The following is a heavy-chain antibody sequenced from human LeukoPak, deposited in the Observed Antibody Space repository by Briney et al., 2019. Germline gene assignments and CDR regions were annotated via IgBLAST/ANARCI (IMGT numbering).Heavy chain of an antibody. J-gene: IGHJ6*03. CDR3: GRVVYGSGSLGLPYYYMDV. Sequence: PGGSLRLSCAASGFTVSSNYMTWVRQAPGKGLEWVSVIYSGGSTYYADSVKGRFTISRDNSKNTLYLQMNSLRAEDTGVYYCGRVVYGSGSLGLPYYYMDVWGKGTTVTISS. D-gene: IGHD3-10*01. CDR1: GFTVSSNY. CDR2: IYSGGST. V-gene: IGHV3-53*01.